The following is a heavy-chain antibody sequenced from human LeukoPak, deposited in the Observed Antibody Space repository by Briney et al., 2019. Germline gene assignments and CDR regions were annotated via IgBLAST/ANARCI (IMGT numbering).Heavy chain of an antibody. D-gene: IGHD3-22*01. V-gene: IGHV1-69*05. CDR1: GGTFSSYA. CDR2: IIPIFGTA. J-gene: IGHJ6*03. Sequence: GASVKVSCKASGGTFSSYAISWVRQAPGQGLEWMGGIIPIFGTANYAQKFQGRVTITTDESTSTAYMELSSLRSEDTAVYYCAGKSYYYDSSGYPNYYYYYMDVWGKGTTVTVSS. CDR3: AGKSYYYDSSGYPNYYYYYMDV.